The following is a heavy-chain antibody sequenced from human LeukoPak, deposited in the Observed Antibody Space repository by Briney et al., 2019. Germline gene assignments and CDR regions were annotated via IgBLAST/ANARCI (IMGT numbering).Heavy chain of an antibody. CDR3: ARVTRRDGYNDAFDI. Sequence: ASVKVSCKASGYTFTSYYIHWVRQAPGQGLEWMGRMNPNSGDTKFAQKFQGRVTMTRDTSISTAYMQLSRLKSDDTALYYCARVTRRDGYNDAFDIWGQGTMVTVAS. CDR1: GYTFTSYY. D-gene: IGHD5-24*01. V-gene: IGHV1-2*06. J-gene: IGHJ3*02. CDR2: MNPNSGDT.